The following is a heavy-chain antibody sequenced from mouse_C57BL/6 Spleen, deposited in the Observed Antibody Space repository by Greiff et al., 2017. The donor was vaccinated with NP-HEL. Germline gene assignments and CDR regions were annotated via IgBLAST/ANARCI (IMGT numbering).Heavy chain of an antibody. CDR3: TREGVVGFDY. D-gene: IGHD1-1*01. CDR1: GFTFSSYA. CDR2: ISSGGDYI. J-gene: IGHJ2*01. Sequence: EVKLMESGEGLVKPGGSLKLSCAASGFTFSSYAMSWVRQTPEKRLEWVAYISSGGDYIYYADTVKGRFTISRDNARNTLYLQRSSLKSEDTAMYYCTREGVVGFDYWGQGTTLTVSS. V-gene: IGHV5-9-1*02.